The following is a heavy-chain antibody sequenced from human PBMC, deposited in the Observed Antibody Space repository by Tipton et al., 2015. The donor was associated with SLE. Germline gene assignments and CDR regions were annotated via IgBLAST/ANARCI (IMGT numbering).Heavy chain of an antibody. CDR3: ARRDRWLRSPLY. CDR1: GGSLRGDY. V-gene: IGHV4-34*12. J-gene: IGHJ4*02. CDR2: IFHGGGT. Sequence: TLSLTCADYGGSLRGDYWGWIRQPPGRGLEWIGDIFHGGGTDYNPSLKSRVTISVDTSKKHLSLILSSVTAADTAVYYCARRDRWLRSPLYWGQGTLVTVSS. D-gene: IGHD3-16*01.